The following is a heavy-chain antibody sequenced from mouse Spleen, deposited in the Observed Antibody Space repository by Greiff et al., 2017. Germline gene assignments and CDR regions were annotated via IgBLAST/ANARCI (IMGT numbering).Heavy chain of an antibody. J-gene: IGHJ3*01. D-gene: IGHD2-3*01. V-gene: IGHV5-9-4*01. CDR2: ISSGGSYT. CDR1: GFTFSSYA. CDR3: ATFDGYPFAY. Sequence: EVQGVESGGGLVKPGGSLKLSCAASGFTFSSYAMSWVRQSPEKRLEWVAEISSGGSYTYYPDTVTGRFTISRDNAKNTLYLEMSSLRSEDTAMYYCATFDGYPFAYWGQGTLVTVSA.